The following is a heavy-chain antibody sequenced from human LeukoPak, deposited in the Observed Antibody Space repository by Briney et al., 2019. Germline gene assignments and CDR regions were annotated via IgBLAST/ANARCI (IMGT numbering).Heavy chain of an antibody. D-gene: IGHD3-22*01. CDR1: GGSFSGYY. CDR2: IYYSGST. J-gene: IGHJ4*02. CDR3: ARARDGATMIVVVDYFDY. Sequence: KPSETLSLTCAVYGGSFSGYYWGWIRQPPGKGLEWIGSIYYSGSTYYNPSLKSRVTISVDTSKNQFSLKLSSVTAADTAVYYCARARDGATMIVVVDYFDYWGQGTLVTVSS. V-gene: IGHV4-34*01.